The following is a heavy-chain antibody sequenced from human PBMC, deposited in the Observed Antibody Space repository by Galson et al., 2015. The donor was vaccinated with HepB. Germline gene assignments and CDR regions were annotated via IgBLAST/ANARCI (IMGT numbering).Heavy chain of an antibody. V-gene: IGHV3-11*06. J-gene: IGHJ4*02. D-gene: IGHD1-26*01. Sequence: SLRLSCAASGFTFSDYYMSWIRQAPGKGLEWVSYISSSSSYTNYADSVKGRFTISRDNAKNSLYLQMNSLRAEDTAVYYCARSVGDAVPGDIDYCGPGTLVTASS. CDR3: ARSVGDAVPGDIDY. CDR2: ISSSSSYT. CDR1: GFTFSDYY.